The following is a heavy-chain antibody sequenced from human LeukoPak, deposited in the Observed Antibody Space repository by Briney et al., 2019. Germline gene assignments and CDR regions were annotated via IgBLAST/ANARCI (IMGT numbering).Heavy chain of an antibody. Sequence: GGYLRLSCAASGFTFTIFGLNWVRQAPGKGPEWVSYIDARSGITYYADSVQGRFTLSRDNAREPVFLQMDSLRVDDTAVYYCARTYDFGRGPPGDAFDNWGPGTWVIVSS. CDR2: IDARSGIT. CDR3: ARTYDFGRGPPGDAFDN. J-gene: IGHJ3*02. V-gene: IGHV3-48*01. CDR1: GFTFTIFG. D-gene: IGHD3-3*01.